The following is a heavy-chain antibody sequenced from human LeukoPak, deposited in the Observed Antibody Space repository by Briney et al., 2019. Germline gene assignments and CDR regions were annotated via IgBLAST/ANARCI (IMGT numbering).Heavy chain of an antibody. V-gene: IGHV3-23*01. D-gene: IGHD4-23*01. Sequence: PGGSLRLSCAASGFTFSSYAMSWVRQAPGEGLEWVSAISGSGGSTYYADSVKGRFTISRDNSKNTLYLQMNSLRAEDTAVYYCAKDLSTVTTVGPFDYWGQGTLVTVSS. CDR2: ISGSGGST. CDR3: AKDLSTVTTVGPFDY. CDR1: GFTFSSYA. J-gene: IGHJ4*02.